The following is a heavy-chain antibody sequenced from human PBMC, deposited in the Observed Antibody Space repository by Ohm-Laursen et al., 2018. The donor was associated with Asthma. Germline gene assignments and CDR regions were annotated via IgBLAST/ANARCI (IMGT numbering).Heavy chain of an antibody. V-gene: IGHV1-69*01. Sequence: SSVKVSCKSLGGTFNNYVFGWVRQAPGQGLEWMGGINSVFGTTTYPQKFQDRVTITADDSTSTVYMELSSLRSEDTAVYYCARKAGSCISRTCYSLDFWGQGTLVTVSS. D-gene: IGHD2-2*01. CDR3: ARKAGSCISRTCYSLDF. J-gene: IGHJ4*02. CDR2: INSVFGTT. CDR1: GGTFNNYV.